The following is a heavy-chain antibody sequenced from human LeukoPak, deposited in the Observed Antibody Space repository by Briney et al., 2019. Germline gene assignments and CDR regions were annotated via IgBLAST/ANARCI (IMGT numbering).Heavy chain of an antibody. J-gene: IGHJ3*02. D-gene: IGHD7-27*01. Sequence: GGSLRLSCAASGFTFSNYGMHWVRQAPGQGLERVTFIQSLGSNEYYVDSVKGRFTTSRDNPKNTLYLQMSSLRPEDTAVYYCAKTTGDNAFDIWGQGTLVTVSS. CDR2: IQSLGSNE. V-gene: IGHV3-30*02. CDR1: GFTFSNYG. CDR3: AKTTGDNAFDI.